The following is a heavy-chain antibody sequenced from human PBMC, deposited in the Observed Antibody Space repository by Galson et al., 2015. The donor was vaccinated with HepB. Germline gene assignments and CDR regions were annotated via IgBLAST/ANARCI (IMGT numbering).Heavy chain of an antibody. CDR1: GFTFSSYS. Sequence: SLRLSCAASGFTFSSYSMNWVRQAPGKGLEWVSSISSSSSYIYYADSVKGRFTISRDNAKNSLYLQMNSLRAEDTAVYYCAREVHVRGVIGYYGMDVWGQGTTVTVSS. D-gene: IGHD3-10*01. J-gene: IGHJ6*02. V-gene: IGHV3-21*01. CDR2: ISSSSSYI. CDR3: AREVHVRGVIGYYGMDV.